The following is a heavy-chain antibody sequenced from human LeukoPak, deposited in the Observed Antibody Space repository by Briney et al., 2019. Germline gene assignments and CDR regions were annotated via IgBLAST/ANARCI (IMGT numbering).Heavy chain of an antibody. D-gene: IGHD2-2*01. V-gene: IGHV1-46*01. CDR3: ARGGTRAYYFDY. CDR1: GYTFTSHY. J-gene: IGHJ4*02. Sequence: ASVKVSCKASGYTFTSHYIHWVRQAPGQGLQWMGVINPSGGSTSYAQKFQGRVTMTGDTSTSTVYMELSSLRSEDTAVYYCARGGTRAYYFDYWGQGTLVTVSS. CDR2: INPSGGST.